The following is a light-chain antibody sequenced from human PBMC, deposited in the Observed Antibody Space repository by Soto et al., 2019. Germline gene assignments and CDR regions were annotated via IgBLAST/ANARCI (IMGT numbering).Light chain of an antibody. CDR2: SNN. V-gene: IGLV1-44*01. CDR3: AAWDDSLNAYVV. Sequence: QSVLTQPPSASGTPGQRVTISCSGSSSNIGSNTVNWYQQLPGPAPKLLIYSNNPRPSGVPDRCSGSKSGTSASLAISGLQSEDEADYYCAAWDDSLNAYVVFGGGTKVTVL. J-gene: IGLJ2*01. CDR1: SSNIGSNT.